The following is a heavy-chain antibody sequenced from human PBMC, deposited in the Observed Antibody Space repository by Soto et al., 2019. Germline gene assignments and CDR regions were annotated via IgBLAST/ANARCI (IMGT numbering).Heavy chain of an antibody. D-gene: IGHD1-26*01. CDR2: LYYSGST. CDR3: AGIYSGSPGGTLRY. V-gene: IGHV4-31*03. J-gene: IGHJ4*02. Sequence: QVQLQESGPGVVKPSQTLSLTCTVSGGSISSGGYYWSWIRQHPGKGLEWIACLYYSGSTYHNPSLKSRVTISVDPSKNQFSLKLSSVTAADTAVYYCAGIYSGSPGGTLRYWGQGTLVPVSS. CDR1: GGSISSGGYY.